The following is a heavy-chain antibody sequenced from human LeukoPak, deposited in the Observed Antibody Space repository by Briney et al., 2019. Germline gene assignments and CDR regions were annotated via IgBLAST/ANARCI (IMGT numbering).Heavy chain of an antibody. CDR3: ARGFGYYDFWSGYYCHY. J-gene: IGHJ4*02. Sequence: PGGSLRLSCAASGFTFSSYGMHWVRQAPGKGLEWVGWINTNTGNPTYAQGFTGRFVFSLDTSVSTAYLQISSLKAEDTAVYYCARGFGYYDFWSGYYCHYWGQGTLVTVSS. CDR2: INTNTGNP. CDR1: GFTFSSYG. V-gene: IGHV7-4-1*02. D-gene: IGHD3-3*01.